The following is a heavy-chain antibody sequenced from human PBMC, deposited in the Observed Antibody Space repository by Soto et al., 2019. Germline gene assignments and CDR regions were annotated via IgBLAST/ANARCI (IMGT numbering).Heavy chain of an antibody. Sequence: QVQLQESGPGLVKPSGTLSLTCAVSAGSFTSNNWWTWVRQPPGQGLEWIGEIYRTGSTNYNPSLKIRVTISLDKSENQFSLKVTSLTAADTAVYYCASRDPGTSVDYWGQGTLVTVSS. J-gene: IGHJ4*02. CDR2: IYRTGST. D-gene: IGHD1-7*01. CDR1: AGSFTSNNW. V-gene: IGHV4-4*02. CDR3: ASRDPGTSVDY.